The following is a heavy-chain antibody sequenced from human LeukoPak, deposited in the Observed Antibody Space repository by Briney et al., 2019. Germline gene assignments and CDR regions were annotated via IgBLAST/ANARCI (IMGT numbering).Heavy chain of an antibody. CDR1: GFTFSKYG. CDR3: AIGRSESYHY. J-gene: IGHJ4*02. D-gene: IGHD1-26*01. CDR2: ITSSGAT. Sequence: PGGSLRLSCAASGFTFSKYGAWVRPAPGKGVEWVSAITSSGATYYAYSGKGGCTIYEGNTKNTLYLQMNSLGAEDTAVYYCAIGRSESYHYWGRGTLVTVSS. V-gene: IGHV3-23*01.